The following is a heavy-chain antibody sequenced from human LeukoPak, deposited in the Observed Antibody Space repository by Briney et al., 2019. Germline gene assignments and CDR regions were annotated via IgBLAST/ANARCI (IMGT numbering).Heavy chain of an antibody. V-gene: IGHV1-69*10. CDR2: IIPIFGIA. D-gene: IGHD3-3*01. Sequence: GASVKVSCKASGGTFSSYAISWVRQAPGQGLEWMGGIIPIFGIANYAQKFQGRVTITADKSTSTAYMELSSLRSEDTAVYYCARDSDFANGAFDIWGQGTMVTVSS. J-gene: IGHJ3*02. CDR1: GGTFSSYA. CDR3: ARDSDFANGAFDI.